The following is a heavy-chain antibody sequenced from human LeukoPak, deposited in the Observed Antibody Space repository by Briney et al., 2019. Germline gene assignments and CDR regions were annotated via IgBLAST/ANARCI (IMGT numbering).Heavy chain of an antibody. V-gene: IGHV3-48*01. CDR1: GFTFSTYS. CDR2: IGSSSSTI. CDR3: ASLPRSYGDY. J-gene: IGHJ4*02. D-gene: IGHD1-26*01. Sequence: GGSLRLSCAASGFTFSTYSMNWVRQAPGKGLEWVSYIGSSSSTIYYADSVKGRFTISRDNAKNSLYLQMNSLRAEDTAVYYCASLPRSYGDYWGQGTLVTVSS.